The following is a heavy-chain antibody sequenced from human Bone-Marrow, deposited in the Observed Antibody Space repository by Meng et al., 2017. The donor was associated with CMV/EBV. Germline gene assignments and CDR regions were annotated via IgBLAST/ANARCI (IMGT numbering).Heavy chain of an antibody. Sequence: GGSLRLSCADSGYSFNSYSMSWVRQAPGKGLEWVANIKQDGSEKYYVDSVKGRFTISRDNAKNSLYLQMNSLRAEDTAVYYCARDRYCSSTSCIYYYYGMDVWGQGTTVTVSS. V-gene: IGHV3-7*01. CDR2: IKQDGSEK. D-gene: IGHD2-2*01. CDR3: ARDRYCSSTSCIYYYYGMDV. CDR1: GYSFNSYS. J-gene: IGHJ6*02.